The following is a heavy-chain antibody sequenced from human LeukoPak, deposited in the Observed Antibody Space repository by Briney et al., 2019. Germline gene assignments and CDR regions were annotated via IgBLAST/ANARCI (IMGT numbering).Heavy chain of an antibody. CDR2: IRGRGGGT. CDR3: AKDRDSETSGFSHH. V-gene: IGHV3-23*01. D-gene: IGHD3-22*01. Sequence: GGSLRLSCAASGFTFSTYAMTWLRQAPGKGLEWVSTIRGRGGGTFYADSVKGRFTISRDDSKNTLYLQMNSLRAGDTAIYYCAKDRDSETSGFSHHWGQGTLVTVSP. CDR1: GFTFSTYA. J-gene: IGHJ5*02.